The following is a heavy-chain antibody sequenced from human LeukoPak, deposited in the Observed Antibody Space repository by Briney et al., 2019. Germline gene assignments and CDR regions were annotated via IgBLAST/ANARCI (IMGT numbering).Heavy chain of an antibody. CDR3: ARDKIVVVVSTTLPEI. CDR2: ISGSGGST. Sequence: PGGSLRLSCAVSGFTFSNDAMSWVRQAPGKGVGWVSAISGSGGSTFHADSVQGRLIISRDNSKNMLYLQLNSLRVEDTAVYYCARDKIVVVVSTTLPEIWGQGTMVTVSS. D-gene: IGHD2-15*01. J-gene: IGHJ3*02. CDR1: GFTFSNDA. V-gene: IGHV3-23*01.